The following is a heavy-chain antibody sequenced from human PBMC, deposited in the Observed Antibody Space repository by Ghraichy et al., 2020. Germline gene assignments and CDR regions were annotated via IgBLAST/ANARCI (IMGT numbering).Heavy chain of an antibody. D-gene: IGHD6-19*01. CDR3: ARDYSNGWFHNFDS. CDR2: ISSSSIYT. V-gene: IGHV3-11*06. J-gene: IGHJ4*02. Sequence: GGSLRLSCAASGVTFSDYYMSWIRQAPGKGLEWLSYISSSSIYTNYADSVKGRFTISRDNAKNSLYLQMNSLRAEDTAVYFCARDYSNGWFHNFDSWGPGTLVTVSS. CDR1: GVTFSDYY.